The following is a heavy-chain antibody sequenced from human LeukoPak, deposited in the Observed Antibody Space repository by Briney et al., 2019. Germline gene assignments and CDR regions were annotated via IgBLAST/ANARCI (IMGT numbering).Heavy chain of an antibody. CDR1: GFSVSISY. CDR2: IYSYGDT. Sequence: PPGGSLRLSCAASGFSVSISYMTSVRQTPGKGLEWISIIYSYGDTFYADSVKGRFTISRDNSKNTLYLQMNSLRVEDTAVYYCARPAHGGNEYYFDYWGQGTLVTVSS. J-gene: IGHJ4*02. CDR3: ARPAHGGNEYYFDY. D-gene: IGHD4-23*01. V-gene: IGHV3-53*01.